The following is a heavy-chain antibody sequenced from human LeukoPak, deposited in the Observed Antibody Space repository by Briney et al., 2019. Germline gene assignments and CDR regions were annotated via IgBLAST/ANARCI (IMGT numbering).Heavy chain of an antibody. CDR1: GYSISSGYF. V-gene: IGHV4-38-2*02. CDR3: ARDGPRSGYDLGHFDN. Sequence: SETLSLTCTVSGYSISSGYFWGWMRQPPGKGLEWIGSIYQSETAHYNPSLKSRITMSVDTSKNQFSLKLSSVTAADTAVYYCARDGPRSGYDLGHFDNLGQGTLVTASS. CDR2: IYQSETA. J-gene: IGHJ4*02. D-gene: IGHD5-12*01.